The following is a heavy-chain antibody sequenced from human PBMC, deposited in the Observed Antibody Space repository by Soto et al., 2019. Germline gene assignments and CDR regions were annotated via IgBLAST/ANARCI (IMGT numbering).Heavy chain of an antibody. V-gene: IGHV3-43*01. J-gene: IGHJ4*02. CDR1: GFIFDDYT. CDR2: ISWDGVST. Sequence: PGGSLRLSCAASGFIFDDYTMHWVRQAPGKGLEWVALISWDGVSTYYAYSVKGRFTISRDNSKNSVYLQMNSLRKEDTALYYCAKAAFNYYGSGSDAIDYWGQGALVTVSS. D-gene: IGHD3-10*01. CDR3: AKAAFNYYGSGSDAIDY.